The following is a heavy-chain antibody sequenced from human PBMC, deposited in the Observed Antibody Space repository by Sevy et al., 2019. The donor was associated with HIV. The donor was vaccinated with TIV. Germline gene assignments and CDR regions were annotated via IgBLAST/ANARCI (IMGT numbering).Heavy chain of an antibody. D-gene: IGHD6-19*01. CDR3: ARELKGSSGWIRWGYFDY. V-gene: IGHV4-4*07. J-gene: IGHJ4*02. Sequence: SETLSLTCTVSGGSISSYYWSWIRQPAGEGLEWIGRIYTSGSTNYNPSLKGRVTMTVDTSKNQFSLKLSSVTAADTAVYYCARELKGSSGWIRWGYFDYWGQGTLVTVSS. CDR2: IYTSGST. CDR1: GGSISSYY.